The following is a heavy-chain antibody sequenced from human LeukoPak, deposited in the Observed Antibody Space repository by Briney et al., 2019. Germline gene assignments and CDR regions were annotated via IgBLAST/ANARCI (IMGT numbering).Heavy chain of an antibody. CDR3: ARHGRRYSSSWGAY. CDR2: IYPGASDT. D-gene: IGHD6-13*01. Sequence: GESLKISCKGSGYSLTSYWIGWVRQMPGKGLEGMGIIYPGASDTSYSPSFQGQVTISADKPIGTAYLQWSSLKASDTAMYYCARHGRRYSSSWGAYWGQGTLVTVSS. CDR1: GYSLTSYW. V-gene: IGHV5-51*01. J-gene: IGHJ4*02.